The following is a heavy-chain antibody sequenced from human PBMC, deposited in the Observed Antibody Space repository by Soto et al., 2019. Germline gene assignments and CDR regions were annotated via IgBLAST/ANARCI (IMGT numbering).Heavy chain of an antibody. CDR3: ARGHDFWSGYYILYFDY. CDR2: IYYSGST. D-gene: IGHD3-3*01. J-gene: IGHJ4*02. Sequence: SETLSLTCTVSGGSISSYYWSWIRQPPGKGLEWIGYIYYSGSTNYNPSLKSRVTISVDTSKNQFSLKLSSVTAADTAVYYCARGHDFWSGYYILYFDYWGQGTLVTVSS. V-gene: IGHV4-59*01. CDR1: GGSISSYY.